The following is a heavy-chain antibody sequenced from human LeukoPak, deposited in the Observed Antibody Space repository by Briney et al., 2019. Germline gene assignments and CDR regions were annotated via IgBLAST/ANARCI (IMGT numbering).Heavy chain of an antibody. V-gene: IGHV3-43D*03. CDR1: GFTFDDYA. J-gene: IGHJ5*02. D-gene: IGHD1-14*01. Sequence: HSGGSLRLSCAASGFTFDDYAMHWVRQAPGKGLEWVSLISWDGGSTYYADSVKGRFTISRDNVMNSLYLQMNSLRPEDTALYYCVKDRRNPYRPEGPFDPWGQGTLVTVSS. CDR3: VKDRRNPYRPEGPFDP. CDR2: ISWDGGST.